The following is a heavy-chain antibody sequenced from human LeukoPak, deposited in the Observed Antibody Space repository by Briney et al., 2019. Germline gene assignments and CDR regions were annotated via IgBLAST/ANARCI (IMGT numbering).Heavy chain of an antibody. CDR3: ARDRYLPY. CDR2: IKQDGSEK. CDR1: GFTFSSYW. Sequence: PGGSLRLSCAAPGFTFSSYWMSWVRQAPGKGLEWVANIKQDGSEKYYVDSVKGRFTISRDNAKNSLYLQMNSLRAEDTAVYYCARDRYLPYWGQGTLVTVSS. D-gene: IGHD1-1*01. J-gene: IGHJ4*02. V-gene: IGHV3-7*03.